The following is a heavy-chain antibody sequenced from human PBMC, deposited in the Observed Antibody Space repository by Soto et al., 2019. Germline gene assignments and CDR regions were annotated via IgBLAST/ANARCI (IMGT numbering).Heavy chain of an antibody. J-gene: IGHJ6*02. CDR3: AKDAGRPHLYYGMDV. Sequence: GGSLRLSCAASGFTFSSYAMSWVRQAPGKGLEWVSAISGSGGSTYYADSVKGRFTISRDKSKNTLYLQMNSLRAEDTAVYYCAKDAGRPHLYYGMDVWGQGTTVTVSS. CDR2: ISGSGGST. CDR1: GFTFSSYA. V-gene: IGHV3-23*01.